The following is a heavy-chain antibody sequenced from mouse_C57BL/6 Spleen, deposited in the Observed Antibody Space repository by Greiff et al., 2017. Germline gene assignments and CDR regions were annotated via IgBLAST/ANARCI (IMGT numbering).Heavy chain of an antibody. V-gene: IGHV1-59*01. Sequence: QVQLQQPGAELVRPGTSVKLSCKTSGYTFTSYWMHWVKQRPGQGLEWIGVIDPSDSYTNYNQKFKGKATLTVDTSSSTAYMQLSRLTSEDSAVYYCARYYGSSYDAMDYWGQGTSVTVSS. CDR2: IDPSDSYT. J-gene: IGHJ4*01. CDR3: ARYYGSSYDAMDY. CDR1: GYTFTSYW. D-gene: IGHD1-1*01.